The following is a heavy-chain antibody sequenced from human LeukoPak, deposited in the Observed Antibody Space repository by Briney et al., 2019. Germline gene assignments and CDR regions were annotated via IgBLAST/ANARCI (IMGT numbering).Heavy chain of an antibody. CDR1: GFTFTRYW. CDR2: IKPDGSEK. CDR3: AELDSSSPRN. J-gene: IGHJ4*02. Sequence: PGGSLRLSCAASGFTFTRYWMNWVRQAPGKGLEWVANIKPDGSEKYYVDSVKGRFTISRDNAKNSLFLQVNSLRAEDTAVYYCAELDSSSPRNWGQGTLVTVSS. V-gene: IGHV3-7*02. D-gene: IGHD6-13*01.